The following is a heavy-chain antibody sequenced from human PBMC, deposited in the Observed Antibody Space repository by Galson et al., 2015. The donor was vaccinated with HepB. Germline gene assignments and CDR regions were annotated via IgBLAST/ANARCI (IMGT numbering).Heavy chain of an antibody. J-gene: IGHJ5*02. CDR1: GYTFTDYG. D-gene: IGHD4-23*01. V-gene: IGHV1-18*01. Sequence: QSGAEVKKPGASVKVSCKASGYTFTDYGINWVRQAPGQGIEWMGWISGYNGDTIYAQSLQGRIIMTTDTSTSTAYMELSRLRSDDTAVYYCARDGDYGGGSWGQGTLVIVSS. CDR3: ARDGDYGGGS. CDR2: ISGYNGDT.